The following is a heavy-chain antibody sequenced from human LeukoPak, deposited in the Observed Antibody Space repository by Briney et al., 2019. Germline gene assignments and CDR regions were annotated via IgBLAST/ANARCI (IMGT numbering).Heavy chain of an antibody. CDR1: GFTFSDHY. CDR2: IKNKANTSAT. J-gene: IGHJ4*02. V-gene: IGHV3-72*01. D-gene: IGHD3-22*01. Sequence: GGSLRLSCAASGFTFSDHYMDWVRQSPGKGLEWVGRIKNKANTSATAYAASVKGRFTISRDDSKNSLYLQMNSLKTEDTAVYYCVWEAYFDHRGLFNYWGQGTLVTVSS. CDR3: VWEAYFDHRGLFNY.